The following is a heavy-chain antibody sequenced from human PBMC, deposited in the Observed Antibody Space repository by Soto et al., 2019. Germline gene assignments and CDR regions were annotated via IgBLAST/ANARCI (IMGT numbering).Heavy chain of an antibody. CDR1: GITFSNYE. D-gene: IGHD2-15*01. J-gene: IGHJ6*02. CDR3: ARHCSGGTCNDGNMDV. V-gene: IGHV3-48*03. CDR2: ISSSGGTT. Sequence: PGGSLRLSCAASGITFSNYEMNWVRQAPGKGLEWVSYISSSGGTTYYAGSVKGRFTISRDNAKSSLYLQMNSLRAEDTAVYYCARHCSGGTCNDGNMDVWGQGTTVTVSS.